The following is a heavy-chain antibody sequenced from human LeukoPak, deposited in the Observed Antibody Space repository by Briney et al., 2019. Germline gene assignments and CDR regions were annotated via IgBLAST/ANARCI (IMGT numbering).Heavy chain of an antibody. CDR1: GYSISSGYY. CDR2: IYHSGST. CDR3: ARHRGSGSFNFDY. D-gene: IGHD3-10*01. J-gene: IGHJ4*02. V-gene: IGHV4-38-2*02. Sequence: SETLSLTCTVSGYSISSGYYWGWIRQPPGKGLEWIGNIYHSGSTYYNPSLKSRVTVSVDTSKNQFSLKLSSVTAADTAVYYCARHRGSGSFNFDYWGQGTLVTVSS.